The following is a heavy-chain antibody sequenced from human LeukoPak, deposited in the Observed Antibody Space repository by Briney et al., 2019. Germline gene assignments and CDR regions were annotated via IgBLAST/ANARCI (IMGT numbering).Heavy chain of an antibody. J-gene: IGHJ5*02. CDR1: GYSFTSYW. CDR2: IYPGDSDT. D-gene: IGHD3-9*01. CDR3: ARHGQRYFDWLLGNWFDP. V-gene: IGHV5-51*01. Sequence: GESLKISFKGSGYSFTSYWIGWVRQMPGKGLEWMGIIYPGDSDTRYSPSFQGQVTISADKSISTAYLQWSSLKASDTAMYYCARHGQRYFDWLLGNWFDPWGQGTLVTVSS.